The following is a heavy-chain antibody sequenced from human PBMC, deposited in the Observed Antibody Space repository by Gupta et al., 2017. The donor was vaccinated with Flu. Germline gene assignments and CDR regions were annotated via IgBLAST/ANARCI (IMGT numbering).Heavy chain of an antibody. CDR2: ISSSSSYI. J-gene: IGHJ4*02. CDR3: ARGYCTNGVCGSVGD. Sequence: EVQLVESGGGLVKPGGSLRLSCAASGFTFSSYSMNWVRQAPGKGLEWVSSISSSSSYIYYADSVKGRFTISRDNAKNSLYLQMNSLRAEDTAVYYCARGYCTNGVCGSVGDWGQGTLVTVSS. V-gene: IGHV3-21*01. CDR1: GFTFSSYS. D-gene: IGHD2-8*01.